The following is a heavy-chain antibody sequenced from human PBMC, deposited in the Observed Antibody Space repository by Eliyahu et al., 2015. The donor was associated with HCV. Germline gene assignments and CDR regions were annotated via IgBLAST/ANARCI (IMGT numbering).Heavy chain of an antibody. D-gene: IGHD5-18*01. J-gene: IGHJ4*02. CDR2: IKTKTDGGTT. Sequence: FTFSDAXMSXVRQAPGKGLEWVGRIKTKTDGGTTDFAAPVXGRFTITRDDSKSTLYLXLDSLKXEDTAVXYCTTGPLSVETTMDPXSNYVIDSWGQGTLVTVSS. V-gene: IGHV3-15*01. CDR3: TTGPLSVETTMDPXSNYVIDS. CDR1: FTFSDAX.